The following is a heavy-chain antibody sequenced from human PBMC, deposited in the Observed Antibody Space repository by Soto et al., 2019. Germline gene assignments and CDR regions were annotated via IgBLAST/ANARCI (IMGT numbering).Heavy chain of an antibody. Sequence: QVQLVQSGAEVKKPGASVKVSCKASGYTFTSYGISWVRQAPGQGLEWMGWIRAYKGNTNYAQKLQGRVTMTTDTSTSTAYMELRSLRSDDTAVYYCARFSSRHMTHWYFDLWGRGTLVTVSS. V-gene: IGHV1-18*01. D-gene: IGHD6-13*01. CDR2: IRAYKGNT. CDR3: ARFSSRHMTHWYFDL. J-gene: IGHJ2*01. CDR1: GYTFTSYG.